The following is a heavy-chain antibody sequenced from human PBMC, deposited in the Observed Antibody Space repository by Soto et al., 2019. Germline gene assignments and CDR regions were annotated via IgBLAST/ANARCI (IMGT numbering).Heavy chain of an antibody. CDR1: GFTFSSYG. V-gene: IGHV3-30*18. D-gene: IGHD4-17*01. Sequence: PGRSLRLSCAASGFTFSSYGMHWVRQAPGKGLEWVAVISYDGSNKYYADCVKGRFTISRDNGKNTLDLQMNSLRAEDTAVYYCAKDRNGYGDLPGYYYYYGMDVWGQGTTGTVSS. CDR2: ISYDGSNK. J-gene: IGHJ6*02. CDR3: AKDRNGYGDLPGYYYYYGMDV.